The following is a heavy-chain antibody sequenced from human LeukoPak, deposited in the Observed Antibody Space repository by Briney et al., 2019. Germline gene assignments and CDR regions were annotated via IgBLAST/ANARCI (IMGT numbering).Heavy chain of an antibody. CDR3: ARERVTTTAFDI. CDR1: GFTLGTSN. J-gene: IGHJ3*02. D-gene: IGHD5-12*01. CDR2: ITSSSTY. V-gene: IGHV3-21*01. Sequence: GGSLRLSCAASGFTLGTSNTHWVRQAPGKGLEWVSSITSSSTYYADSVKGRFTISRDNARNSLYLQMNSLRAEDTALYYCARERVTTTAFDIWGQGTMVTVSS.